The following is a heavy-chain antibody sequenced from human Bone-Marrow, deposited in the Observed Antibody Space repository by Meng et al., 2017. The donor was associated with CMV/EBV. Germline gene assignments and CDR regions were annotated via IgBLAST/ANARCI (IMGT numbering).Heavy chain of an antibody. Sequence: SCFTFSYYYIGWLRQAPGQGLEWVAFITTSGYTIYSPDSIKGRFTISSANAKNSLYLHMNRLSPEHPAVYYCVSFYAVSGWYPGGLDYWGQGTLVTVSS. D-gene: IGHD6-19*01. J-gene: IGHJ4*02. CDR3: VSFYAVSGWYPGGLDY. CDR1: CFTFSYYY. CDR2: ITTSGYTI. V-gene: IGHV3-11*01.